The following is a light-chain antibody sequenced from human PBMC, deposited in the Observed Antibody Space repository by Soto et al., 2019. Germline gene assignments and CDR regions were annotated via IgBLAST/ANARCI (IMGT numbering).Light chain of an antibody. V-gene: IGKV1-5*01. CDR2: DAS. Sequence: DIQMTQSPSTLSASVGDRVTITCRASQNINDWLAWYQQKPGKATNLLIYDASTLESGGPSRFSGSGSGTEFTLTISSLQPADFATYYCQQYDTFSRFTFGPGTKVDLK. CDR1: QNINDW. J-gene: IGKJ3*01. CDR3: QQYDTFSRFT.